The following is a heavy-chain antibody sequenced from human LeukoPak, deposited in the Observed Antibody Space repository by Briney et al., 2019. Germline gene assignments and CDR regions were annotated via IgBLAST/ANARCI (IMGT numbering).Heavy chain of an antibody. CDR1: GFTFSSYG. V-gene: IGHV3-23*01. J-gene: IGHJ4*02. CDR2: ISGSGGST. D-gene: IGHD2-15*01. CDR3: AKPKGISPDY. Sequence: GGSLRLSCAASGFTFSSYGMSWVRQAPGKGLEWVSAISGSGGSTYYADSVKGRFTISRDNSRNTLYLQMNSLRAEDTAVYYCAKPKGISPDYWGQGTLVTVSS.